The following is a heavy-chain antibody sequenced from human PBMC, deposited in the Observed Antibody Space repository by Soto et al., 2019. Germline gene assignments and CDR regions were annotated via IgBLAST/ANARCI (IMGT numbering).Heavy chain of an antibody. J-gene: IGHJ3*02. Sequence: GGSLRLSCAASGFTFSIHGMHWFRQAPGKGLEWVATIWFDGSNKYYTDSVKGRLTISRDNSKNMLYLQMNSLRAEDTALYYCAREAQDAFDIWGQGTTVTVSS. CDR2: IWFDGSNK. CDR1: GFTFSIHG. V-gene: IGHV3-33*01. CDR3: AREAQDAFDI.